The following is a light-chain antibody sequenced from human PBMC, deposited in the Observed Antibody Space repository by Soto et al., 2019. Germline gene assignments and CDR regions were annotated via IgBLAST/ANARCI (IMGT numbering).Light chain of an antibody. CDR3: QQHTGWPLT. J-gene: IGKJ4*01. V-gene: IGKV3-15*01. Sequence: EIVMTQSPATLSVFPGETATLSCKASQTLNNYFAWYQQNPGQPLRLLIYGVSTRATGLPARFSGSGSGTEFTLSINSLQSEDSAVYYCQQHTGWPLTFGAGTKGEIK. CDR1: QTLNNY. CDR2: GVS.